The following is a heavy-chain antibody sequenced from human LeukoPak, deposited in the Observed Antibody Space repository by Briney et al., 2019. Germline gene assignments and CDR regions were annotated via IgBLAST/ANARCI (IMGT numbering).Heavy chain of an antibody. Sequence: ASVKVSCKASGYSFTSYGISWVRQAPGQGLEWMGWVSNYKGHTKYAQKFQDRVSMTTDISTNTAYMELRSLRSDDTAVYYCARDGDYEDWWGQGTLVTVSP. D-gene: IGHD4-17*01. CDR3: ARDGDYEDW. CDR2: VSNYKGHT. CDR1: GYSFTSYG. V-gene: IGHV1-18*01. J-gene: IGHJ4*02.